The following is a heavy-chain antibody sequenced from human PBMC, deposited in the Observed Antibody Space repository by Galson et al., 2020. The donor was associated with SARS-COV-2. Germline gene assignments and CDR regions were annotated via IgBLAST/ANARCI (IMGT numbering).Heavy chain of an antibody. CDR3: SARYYYEIGPYFFWGAFGI. D-gene: IGHD3-22*01. J-gene: IGHJ3*02. Sequence: GGSLRLSCAASGFTIDDYTMHWVRQAPGKGLEWVALISWDGERTFYADSVEGRFTISRDNSKNSLDLQMSSLRTEDTALYYCSARYYYEIGPYFFWGAFGIWGEGKRV. CDR1: GFTIDDYT. V-gene: IGHV3-43*01. CDR2: ISWDGERT.